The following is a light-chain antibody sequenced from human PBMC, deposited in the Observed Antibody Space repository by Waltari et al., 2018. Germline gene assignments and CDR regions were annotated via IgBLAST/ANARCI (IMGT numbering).Light chain of an antibody. V-gene: IGLV3-19*01. CDR1: SLRRYY. CDR2: GPD. CDR3: HSRETFSTRL. J-gene: IGLJ2*01. Sequence: SSALTQDPSLSVALGQTVRIPCQGDSLRRYYASWYQQRPGQAPILVLYGPDNRPSGIPDRFSGSTSGNTASLTITGAQAEDEADYYCHSRETFSTRLFGGGTRLTV.